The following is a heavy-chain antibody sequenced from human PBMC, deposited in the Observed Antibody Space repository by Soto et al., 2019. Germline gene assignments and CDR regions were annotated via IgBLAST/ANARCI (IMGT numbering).Heavy chain of an antibody. CDR2: ISYDGGEK. CDR3: AKEGYTSGWVTTEY. J-gene: IGHJ4*02. V-gene: IGHV3-30*18. D-gene: IGHD6-19*01. Sequence: QVQLVESGGGVVQPGTSLRLSCAASGFSFSDYGMHWLRQAPGKGLDWVAVISYDGGEKHYADSVTGRFTISRDNSKNMIYLEMNSLRGDDTAVYYCAKEGYTSGWVTTEYWGQGTLVTVSS. CDR1: GFSFSDYG.